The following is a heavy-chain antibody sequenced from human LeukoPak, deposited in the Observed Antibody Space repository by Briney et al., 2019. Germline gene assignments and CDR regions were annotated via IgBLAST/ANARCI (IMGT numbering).Heavy chain of an antibody. CDR2: INHSRST. Sequence: SETLSLTCAVYGGSFSGYYWSWIRQPPGKGLEWIGEINHSRSTNYNPSLKSRVTISVDTSKNQFSLKLSSVTAADTAVYYCARVEGDGYNFHWGQGTLVTVSS. D-gene: IGHD5-24*01. CDR1: GGSFSGYY. J-gene: IGHJ4*02. V-gene: IGHV4-34*01. CDR3: ARVEGDGYNFH.